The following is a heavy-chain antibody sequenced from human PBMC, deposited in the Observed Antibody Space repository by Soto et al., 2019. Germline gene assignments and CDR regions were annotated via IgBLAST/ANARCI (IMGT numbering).Heavy chain of an antibody. D-gene: IGHD2-8*02. V-gene: IGHV1-18*01. CDR1: GYTFTSYG. J-gene: IGHJ4*02. Sequence: QVHLVQSGAEVKKPGASVKVSCKGSGYTFTSYGITWVRQAPGQGLEWMGWISAHNGNTDYAQKLQGRVTVTRDTATSTAYMELRGLRSDATAVYYCARGRYWDYWGQGAQVTVSS. CDR2: ISAHNGNT. CDR3: ARGRYWDY.